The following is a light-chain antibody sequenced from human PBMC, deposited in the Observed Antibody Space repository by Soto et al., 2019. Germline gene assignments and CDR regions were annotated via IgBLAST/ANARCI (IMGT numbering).Light chain of an antibody. Sequence: EVVLTQSPATLSLSPGERATLSCRASQSVSSSYLAWYQQKPGQAPRLLIYGASNRATGIPDRFSGSASGTDFTLLIHRLEPEDVAIYYCQQYGGSPRITFGQGTRLEN. V-gene: IGKV3-20*01. CDR1: QSVSSSY. CDR3: QQYGGSPRIT. CDR2: GAS. J-gene: IGKJ5*01.